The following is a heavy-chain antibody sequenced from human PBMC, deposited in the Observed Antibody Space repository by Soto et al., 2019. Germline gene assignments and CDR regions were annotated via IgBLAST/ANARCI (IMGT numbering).Heavy chain of an antibody. CDR3: ARSYGGNGGEG. D-gene: IGHD4-17*01. V-gene: IGHV1-8*01. CDR2: MNPNNGNT. CDR1: GYTFTSYD. Sequence: QVHLVQSGAEAKKPGASVKVSCKASGYTFTSYDINWVRQAPGQGLEWMGRMNPNNGNTGYAQKFQGRVTMTRNTAIRTAYMGLSSRRAEDTAVYYCARSYGGNGGEGWGQGPTVIVS. J-gene: IGHJ6*02.